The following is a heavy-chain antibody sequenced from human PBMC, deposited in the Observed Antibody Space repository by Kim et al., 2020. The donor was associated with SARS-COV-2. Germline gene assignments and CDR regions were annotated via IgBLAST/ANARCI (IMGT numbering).Heavy chain of an antibody. CDR2: INHSGST. V-gene: IGHV4-34*01. CDR1: GGSFSGYY. Sequence: SETLSLTCAVYGGSFSGYYWSWIRQPPGKGLEWIGEINHSGSTNYNPSLKSRVTISVDTSKNQFSLKLSSVTAADTAVYYCARVVLLWFGESFPSGMDVWGQGTTVTVSS. J-gene: IGHJ6*02. CDR3: ARVVLLWFGESFPSGMDV. D-gene: IGHD3-10*01.